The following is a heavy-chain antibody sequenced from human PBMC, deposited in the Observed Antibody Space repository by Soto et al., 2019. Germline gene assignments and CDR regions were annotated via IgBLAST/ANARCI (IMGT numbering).Heavy chain of an antibody. Sequence: EVQLVESGGGLVQPGGSLRLSCAASGFTFSIYWMHWVRQAPGKGPVGVSSIDNAGSSARYADSVKGRFTISRDNAKNTVYLQMNSLRAEDTAVYYCTRVGGSVSGMDVWGQGTTVTVSS. J-gene: IGHJ6*02. D-gene: IGHD1-26*01. CDR1: GFTFSIYW. CDR2: IDNAGSSA. CDR3: TRVGGSVSGMDV. V-gene: IGHV3-74*01.